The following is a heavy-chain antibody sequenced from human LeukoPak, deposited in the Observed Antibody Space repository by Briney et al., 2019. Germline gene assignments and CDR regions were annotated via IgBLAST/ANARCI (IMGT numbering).Heavy chain of an antibody. V-gene: IGHV4-30-4*08. CDR2: IYYSGST. CDR1: GGSISSGDYY. Sequence: SETLSLTCTVSGGSISSGDYYWSWIRQPPGKGLEWIGYIYYSGSTYYNPSLKSRVTISVDTSKNQFSLKLSSVTAADTAVYYCARVGNLDAFDIWGQGTMVTVSS. J-gene: IGHJ3*02. CDR3: ARVGNLDAFDI. D-gene: IGHD3-10*01.